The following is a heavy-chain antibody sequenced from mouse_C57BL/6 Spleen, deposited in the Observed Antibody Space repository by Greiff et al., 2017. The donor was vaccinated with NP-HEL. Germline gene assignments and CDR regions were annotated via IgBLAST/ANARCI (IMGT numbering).Heavy chain of an antibody. Sequence: VKLMESGAELAKPGASVKLSCKASGYTFTSYWMHWVKQRPGQGLEWIGYINPSSGYTKYNQKFKDKATLTADKSSRTAYMQLSSLTYEDSAVYDCARYTTVVAPHYCDDWGQGTTLTVAS. CDR2: INPSSGYT. J-gene: IGHJ2*01. D-gene: IGHD1-1*01. V-gene: IGHV1-7*01. CDR1: GYTFTSYW. CDR3: ARYTTVVAPHYCDD.